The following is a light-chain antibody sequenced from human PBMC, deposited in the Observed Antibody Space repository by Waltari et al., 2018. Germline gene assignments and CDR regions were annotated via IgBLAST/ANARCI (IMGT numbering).Light chain of an antibody. CDR3: SSYTTSSTVYV. CDR2: DVT. J-gene: IGLJ1*01. V-gene: IGLV2-14*03. CDR1: SSDVGTYDY. Sequence: QSALTQPASVSGSPGQSITTSCPGTSSDVGTYDYVSWYQQHPGKAPKLMIYDVTKRPSGIANRFSGSKSGNTASLTISGLQAEDEADYYCSSYTTSSTVYVFGTGTKVTVL.